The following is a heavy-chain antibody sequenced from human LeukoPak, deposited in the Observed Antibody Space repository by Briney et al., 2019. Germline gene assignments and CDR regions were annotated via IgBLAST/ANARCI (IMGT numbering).Heavy chain of an antibody. V-gene: IGHV1-2*02. CDR2: INPNSGGT. CDR1: GYTSTGYY. CDR3: ARDPNPALYYYDGSGYRSGFWFDP. J-gene: IGHJ5*02. Sequence: GASVKVSCKASGYTSTGYYMHWVRQAPGQGLEWMGWINPNSGGTNYAQKFQGRVTMTRDTSISTAYMELSRLRSDDTAVYYCARDPNPALYYYDGSGYRSGFWFDPWGQGTLVTVSS. D-gene: IGHD3-22*01.